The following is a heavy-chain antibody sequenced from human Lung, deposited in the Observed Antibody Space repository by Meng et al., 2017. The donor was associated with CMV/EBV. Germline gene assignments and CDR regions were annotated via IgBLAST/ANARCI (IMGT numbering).Heavy chain of an antibody. J-gene: IGHJ4*01. V-gene: IGHV4-39*07. D-gene: IGHD3-16*02. CDR1: GGSISSSSYY. CDR2: IYYSGST. CDR3: ARYLITFGGVIVSDD. Sequence: SETLSLXXPFSGGSISSSSYYWGWIRQPPGKGLEWIGSIYYSGSTYYNPSLKSRVTISVDTSKNQFSLKLSSVTAADTAVYYCARYLITFGGVIVSDDWGQGTXVTVSS.